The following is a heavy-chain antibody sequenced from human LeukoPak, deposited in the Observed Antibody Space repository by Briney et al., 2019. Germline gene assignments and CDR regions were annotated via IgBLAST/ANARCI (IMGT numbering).Heavy chain of an antibody. CDR1: GGSFSDYS. J-gene: IGHJ4*02. CDR2: IDHSGST. CDR3: ATRLPTDY. D-gene: IGHD5-12*01. V-gene: IGHV4-34*01. Sequence: PSETLSLTCAVCGGSFSDYSWTWIRQPPGKGLEWIGEIDHSGSTNYNPSLKSRVTISVDTSKKQFSLKLSSVTAADTAVYYCATRLPTDYWGQGTLVTVSS.